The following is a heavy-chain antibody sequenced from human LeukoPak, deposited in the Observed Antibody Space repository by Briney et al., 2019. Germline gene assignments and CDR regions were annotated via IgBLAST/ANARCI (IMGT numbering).Heavy chain of an antibody. J-gene: IGHJ4*02. Sequence: SETLSLTCAVYGGSFSGYYWSWIRQPPGKGLEWIGEINHSGSTNYNPSLKSRVTISVDTSKNQFSLKLSSVTAADTAVYYCARGGYSYGYHYWGQETLVTVSS. CDR3: ARGGYSYGYHY. D-gene: IGHD5-18*01. CDR2: INHSGST. V-gene: IGHV4-34*01. CDR1: GGSFSGYY.